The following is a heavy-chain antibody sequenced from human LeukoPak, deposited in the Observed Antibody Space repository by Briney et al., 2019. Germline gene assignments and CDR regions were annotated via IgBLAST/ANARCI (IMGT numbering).Heavy chain of an antibody. Sequence: GGSLRLSCAASGLTFSSYGMSWVRQAPGKGLEWVSTISDSGGSTYYADSVKGRFTISRDNSKNTLYLQMNSLRAEDTAVYYCARVMGRYCSSTSCYVDYWGQGTLVTVSS. CDR2: ISDSGGST. CDR3: ARVMGRYCSSTSCYVDY. V-gene: IGHV3-23*01. CDR1: GLTFSSYG. D-gene: IGHD2-2*01. J-gene: IGHJ4*02.